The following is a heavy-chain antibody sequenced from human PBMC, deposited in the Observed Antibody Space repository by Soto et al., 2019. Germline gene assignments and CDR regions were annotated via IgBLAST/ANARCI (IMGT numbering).Heavy chain of an antibody. D-gene: IGHD5-18*01. J-gene: IGHJ4*02. CDR3: ARRGSTLKWSYGYGDYFDH. CDR2: IYYSGKT. V-gene: IGHV4-39*01. Sequence: SETLSLTCIVSGGSIGSSDYYWGWIRQPPGKGLEWIGNIYYSGKTYYNPSLKSRITMSLDTSKDQFSLNLSSATAADTAVYYCARRGSTLKWSYGYGDYFDHWGQGALVTVSS. CDR1: GGSIGSSDYY.